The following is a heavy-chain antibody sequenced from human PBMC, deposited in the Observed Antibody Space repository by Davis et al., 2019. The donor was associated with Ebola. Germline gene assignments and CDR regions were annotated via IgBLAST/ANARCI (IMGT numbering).Heavy chain of an antibody. CDR2: ISAYNGNT. CDR3: ARSYGAGNWFDP. Sequence: AASVKVSCKASGYTFTSYGISWVRQAPGQGLEWMGWISAYNGNTNYAQKLQGRVTMTRNTSISTAYMELSSLRSEDTAVYYCARSYGAGNWFDPWGQGTLVTVSS. J-gene: IGHJ5*02. CDR1: GYTFTSYG. D-gene: IGHD4-17*01. V-gene: IGHV1-18*01.